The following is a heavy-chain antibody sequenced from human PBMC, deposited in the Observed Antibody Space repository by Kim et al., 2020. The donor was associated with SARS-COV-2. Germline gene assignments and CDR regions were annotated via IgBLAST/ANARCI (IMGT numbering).Heavy chain of an antibody. CDR3: TRGADGDY. Sequence: GGSLRLSCAASGFTFSNSWMYWVRQGPGKGLMWVSRINADGSRTSYVDSVKGRFTISRDNAKNTLYLQANNLRAEDTAVYYCTRGADGDYWGQGTLVTVSS. CDR2: INADGSRT. V-gene: IGHV3-74*01. CDR1: GFTFSNSW. J-gene: IGHJ4*02.